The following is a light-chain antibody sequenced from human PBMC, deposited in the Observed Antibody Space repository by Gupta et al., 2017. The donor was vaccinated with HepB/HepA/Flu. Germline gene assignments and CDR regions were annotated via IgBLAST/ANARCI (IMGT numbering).Light chain of an antibody. CDR3: SSYAGSNNFVV. Sequence: QSALTQPPSASGSPGQSVTISRTGTSSDVCGYNYVSWYQQHPGKAPKLMIYEVSKRPSGVPDRFSGSKSGNTASLTVSELQAEDEADYYCSSYAGSNNFVVFGGGTKLTVL. J-gene: IGLJ2*01. CDR1: SSDVCGYNY. CDR2: EVS. V-gene: IGLV2-8*01.